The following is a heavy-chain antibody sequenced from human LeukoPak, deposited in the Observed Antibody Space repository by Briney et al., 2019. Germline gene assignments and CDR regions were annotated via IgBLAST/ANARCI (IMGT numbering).Heavy chain of an antibody. Sequence: SETLSLTCAVYGGSFSGYYWSWIRQPPGKGLEWIGEINHSGSTNYNPSLKSRVTISVDTSKNQFSLKLSSVTAANTAVYYCARASATYYYDSSGFNWFDPWGQGTLVTVSP. D-gene: IGHD3-22*01. CDR3: ARASATYYYDSSGFNWFDP. CDR1: GGSFSGYY. CDR2: INHSGST. V-gene: IGHV4-34*01. J-gene: IGHJ5*02.